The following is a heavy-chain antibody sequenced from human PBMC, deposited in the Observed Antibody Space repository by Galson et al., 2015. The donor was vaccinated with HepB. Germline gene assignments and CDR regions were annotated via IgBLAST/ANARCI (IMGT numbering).Heavy chain of an antibody. V-gene: IGHV1-18*01. D-gene: IGHD1-1*01. J-gene: IGHJ6*03. Sequence: SVKVSCKASGYTFTDYGVTWVRQAPGQGLEWMGWISASNGNTNYAQKFQGRVTMTTDTSTNTVYMELRNLRSDDTAVFYCARSGSRTLPPYYYYHMDVWGKGTTVTVSS. CDR1: GYTFTDYG. CDR3: ARSGSRTLPPYYYYHMDV. CDR2: ISASNGNT.